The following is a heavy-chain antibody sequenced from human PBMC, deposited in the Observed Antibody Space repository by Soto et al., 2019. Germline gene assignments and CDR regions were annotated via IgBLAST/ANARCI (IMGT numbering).Heavy chain of an antibody. Sequence: SDTLSLTCTVSGGSISIGGYYWSWIRQHPGKGLEWIGYIYYSGSTYYNPSLKSRVTISVDTSKNQFSLKLSSVTAADTAVYYCARAVGSAAAIGTYFDYWGQGTLVTVSS. CDR1: GGSISIGGYY. D-gene: IGHD2-2*01. CDR3: ARAVGSAAAIGTYFDY. J-gene: IGHJ4*02. V-gene: IGHV4-31*03. CDR2: IYYSGST.